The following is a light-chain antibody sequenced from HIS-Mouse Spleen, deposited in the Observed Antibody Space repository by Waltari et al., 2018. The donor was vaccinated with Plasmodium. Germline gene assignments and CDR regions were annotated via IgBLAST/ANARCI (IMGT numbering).Light chain of an antibody. J-gene: IGLJ2*01. CDR1: KLGDQY. CDR2: QDS. CDR3: QAWDSSTVV. Sequence: SYELTQPPSVSVSPGQTASITCSGDKLGDQYACWYQQKPGQSPVLVIYQDSKRPSGIPELFSGSNSGNTATLTISGTHAMDESDYYCQAWDSSTVVFGGGTKLTVL. V-gene: IGLV3-1*01.